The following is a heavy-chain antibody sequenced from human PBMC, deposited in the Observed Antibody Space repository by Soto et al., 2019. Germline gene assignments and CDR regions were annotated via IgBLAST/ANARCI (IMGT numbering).Heavy chain of an antibody. D-gene: IGHD6-25*01. J-gene: IGHJ5*02. Sequence: SETLSLTCTVSGGSLSSSDFYWGWLRQTPGKGLEFIGSMYYSGSTYYNPSLKSRLTISVDTSKNQFTLKLISVTAADTAVYYCAVVDSTGNWFDPWGEGALVTVSS. CDR2: MYYSGST. V-gene: IGHV4-39*01. CDR3: AVVDSTGNWFDP. CDR1: GGSLSSSDFY.